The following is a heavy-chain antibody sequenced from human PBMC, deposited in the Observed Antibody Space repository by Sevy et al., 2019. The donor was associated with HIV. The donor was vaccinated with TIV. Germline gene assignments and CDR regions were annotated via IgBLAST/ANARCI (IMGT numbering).Heavy chain of an antibody. CDR2: IYYTRST. V-gene: IGHV4-59*01. CDR3: ARGRPDYYYGMDV. J-gene: IGHJ6*02. CDR1: GDSISGYY. Sequence: LSLTCNVSGDSISGYYWSWIRQPPGKGLEWIGYIYYTRSTNYNPSLKSRVTISKDTSKNQVSLKLSSVIVADTAVYYCARGRPDYYYGMDVWGQGTTVTVSS.